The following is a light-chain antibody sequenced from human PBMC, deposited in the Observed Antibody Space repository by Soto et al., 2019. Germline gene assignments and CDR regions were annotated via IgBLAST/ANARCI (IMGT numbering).Light chain of an antibody. CDR3: RQYGSSPLT. J-gene: IGKJ2*01. CDR1: QIVDSNY. V-gene: IGKV3-20*01. Sequence: EIVLTQSPGTLSLSPGEGATLSCRARQIVDSNYLAWYQQKPGQAPRLLFYGAASRAAAVPDRFSGSGSGTDFTLTISRLEPEDFAVYHCRQYGSSPLTFGQGTNLEIK. CDR2: GAA.